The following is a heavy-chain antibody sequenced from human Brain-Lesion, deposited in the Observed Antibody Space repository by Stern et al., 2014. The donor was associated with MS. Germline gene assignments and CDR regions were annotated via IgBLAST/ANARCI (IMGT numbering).Heavy chain of an antibody. J-gene: IGHJ3*02. D-gene: IGHD3-22*01. V-gene: IGHV4-61*02. CDR3: ARAYYYDTSGDSDAFNI. Sequence: QVQLQESGPGLVKPSQTLSLTCTVSGASISSGTYFWTWIRQPAGKGLEWIGRISTSGSTTYNPSLKSGVPISLDTSKKEFPLKRSSVTAADTAVYYCARAYYYDTSGDSDAFNIWGQGTQVTVSS. CDR1: GASISSGTYF. CDR2: ISTSGST.